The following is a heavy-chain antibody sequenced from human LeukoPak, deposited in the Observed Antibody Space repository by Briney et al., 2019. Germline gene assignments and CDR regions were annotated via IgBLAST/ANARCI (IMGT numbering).Heavy chain of an antibody. CDR2: ISWNSGSI. V-gene: IGHV3-9*01. Sequence: PGGSLRLSCAASGFTFYDYAMHWVRQAPGKGLEWVSGISWNSGSIGYADSVKGRFTISRDNAKNSLYLQMNSLRAEDTALYYCAKGDCSSTSCYIDYWGQGTLVTVSS. J-gene: IGHJ4*02. CDR1: GFTFYDYA. CDR3: AKGDCSSTSCYIDY. D-gene: IGHD2-2*02.